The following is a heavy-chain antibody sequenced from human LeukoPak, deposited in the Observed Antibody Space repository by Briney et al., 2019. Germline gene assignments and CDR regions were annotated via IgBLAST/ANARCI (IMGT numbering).Heavy chain of an antibody. D-gene: IGHD6-6*01. CDR1: GYTFTDYY. J-gene: IGHJ4*02. V-gene: IGHV1-2*02. CDR3: ARARWQLVPYFDS. CDR2: INPNSGGT. Sequence: ASVKVSCKASGYTFTDYYMHWVRQAPGQGLEWMGWINPNSGGTNFAQKFQGRVAMTRDTSISTAYLELGSLRSDDTAVYFCARARWQLVPYFDSWGQGTLVTVSA.